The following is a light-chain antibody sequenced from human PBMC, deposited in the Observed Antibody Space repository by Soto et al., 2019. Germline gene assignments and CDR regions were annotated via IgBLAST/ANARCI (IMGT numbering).Light chain of an antibody. Sequence: DIPMTQSPSTLSASVGDRVTMTCRASQTISSWLAWYQQKPGKAPKLLIYDASSLESGVPSRFSGSGSGTEFTLTISSLQPDDFATYYCQQYNSYRYTFGQGTKLEIK. CDR1: QTISSW. V-gene: IGKV1-5*01. CDR2: DAS. J-gene: IGKJ2*01. CDR3: QQYNSYRYT.